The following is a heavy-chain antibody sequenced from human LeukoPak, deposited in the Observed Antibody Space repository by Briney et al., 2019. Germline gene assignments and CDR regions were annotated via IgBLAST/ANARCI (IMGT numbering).Heavy chain of an antibody. CDR3: ARGGTYDFWSGYHRNYFDY. J-gene: IGHJ4*02. CDR1: GGSFSGYY. D-gene: IGHD3-3*01. Sequence: SGTLSLTCAVYGGSFSGYYWSWIRQPPGKGLEWIGEINHSGSTNYNPSLKSRVTISVDTSKNQFSLKLSSVTAADTAVYYCARGGTYDFWSGYHRNYFDYWGQGTLVTVSS. CDR2: INHSGST. V-gene: IGHV4-34*01.